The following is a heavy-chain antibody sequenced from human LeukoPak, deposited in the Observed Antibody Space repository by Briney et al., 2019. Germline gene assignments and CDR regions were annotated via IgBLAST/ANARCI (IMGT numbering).Heavy chain of an antibody. CDR3: ARCTVMTGWYYYYGMDV. D-gene: IGHD3-9*01. Sequence: GASVTVSFKASGYTFTGYYMHWVRQAPGQGLEWMGWINPNSGGTNYAQKFQGRVTMTRDTSISTAYMELSRLRSDDTAVYYCARCTVMTGWYYYYGMDVWGQGTTVTVSS. V-gene: IGHV1-2*02. J-gene: IGHJ6*02. CDR1: GYTFTGYY. CDR2: INPNSGGT.